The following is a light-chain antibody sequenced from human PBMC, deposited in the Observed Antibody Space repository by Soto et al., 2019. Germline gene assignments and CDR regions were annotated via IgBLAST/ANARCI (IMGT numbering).Light chain of an antibody. V-gene: IGKV3-20*01. J-gene: IGKJ4*01. CDR1: QSVSRSY. CDR3: QQYGSSTLT. Sequence: EIVLTQSPGTLSLSPGERATLSCRASQSVSRSYLAWYQQKPGQAPRLLIYGASSRATGIPDRFSGSGSGTDFTLTISRLEPEDFAVYSCQQYGSSTLTFGGITKVEI. CDR2: GAS.